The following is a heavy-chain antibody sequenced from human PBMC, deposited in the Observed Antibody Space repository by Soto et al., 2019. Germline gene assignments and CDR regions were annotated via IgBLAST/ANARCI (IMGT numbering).Heavy chain of an antibody. CDR1: SGSISSSNW. Sequence: SETLSLTCAVSSGSISSSNWWSWVRQPPGKGLEWIGEIYHSGSTNYNPSLKSRVTISVDKSKNQFSLKLSSVTAADTAVYYCARVRFLESSYYYYYMDVWGKGTTVTVSS. CDR3: ARVRFLESSYYYYYMDV. J-gene: IGHJ6*03. CDR2: IYHSGST. D-gene: IGHD3-3*01. V-gene: IGHV4-4*02.